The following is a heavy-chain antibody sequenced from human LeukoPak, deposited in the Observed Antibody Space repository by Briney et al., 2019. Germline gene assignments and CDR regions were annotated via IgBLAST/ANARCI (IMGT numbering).Heavy chain of an antibody. J-gene: IGHJ4*02. D-gene: IGHD6-13*01. CDR1: GYSFTTYW. CDR2: IYPVDSDT. CDR3: ARVLACSSSWYGDY. V-gene: IGHV5-51*01. Sequence: GESLKISCKGSGYSFTTYWIGWVRQMPGKGLEWMGIIYPVDSDTRYSPSFQGQVTISADKSITTAYLQWSSLKASDTAMYYCARVLACSSSWYGDYWGQGTLVTVSS.